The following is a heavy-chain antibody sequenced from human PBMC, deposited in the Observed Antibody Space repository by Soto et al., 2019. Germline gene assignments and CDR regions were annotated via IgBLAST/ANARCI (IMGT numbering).Heavy chain of an antibody. J-gene: IGHJ4*02. D-gene: IGHD6-6*01. Sequence: EVQLLESGGGLVQPGESLRLSCAASGFTFSSYAMSWVRQAPGKGLEWVSVISGSDDSTYYAASVKGRFTISRDNSKNTLYRQMNSLRAEDTAVYYCAKRSSSSTFDYWGQGTLVTVSS. CDR1: GFTFSSYA. V-gene: IGHV3-23*01. CDR2: ISGSDDST. CDR3: AKRSSSSTFDY.